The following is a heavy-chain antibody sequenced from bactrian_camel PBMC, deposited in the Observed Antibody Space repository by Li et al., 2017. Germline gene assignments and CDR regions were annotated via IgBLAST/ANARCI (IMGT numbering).Heavy chain of an antibody. V-gene: IGHV3S40*01. J-gene: IGHJ4*01. CDR3: AALKYGGSCPGVRRLRELNRFEL. CDR2: VSTGGGVR. D-gene: IGHD2*01. CDR1: GDTDTSYL. Sequence: VQLVESGGGLVQPGGSLRLSCLVSGDTDTSYLMGWFRQGPGKEREGFAIVSTGGGVRYYADTVKGRFTISKDDRKNTVDLQMTNMRDDDTGVYYCAALKYGGSCPGVRRLRELNRFELWGQGTQVTVS.